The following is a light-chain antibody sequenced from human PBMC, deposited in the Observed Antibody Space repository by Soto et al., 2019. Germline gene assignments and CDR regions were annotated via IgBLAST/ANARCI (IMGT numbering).Light chain of an antibody. CDR3: AAWNDGLSGFV. V-gene: IGLV1-47*01. J-gene: IGLJ1*01. CDR2: RNN. Sequence: SALTQPPSTSRTPGQRVTISCSGSSSDIGSNAVYWYQQLPGTAPKLLIYRNNQRPSGVPDRFSGTKSGTSASLAISGLRSEDEADYYCAAWNDGLSGFVFGTGTKVTVL. CDR1: SSDIGSNA.